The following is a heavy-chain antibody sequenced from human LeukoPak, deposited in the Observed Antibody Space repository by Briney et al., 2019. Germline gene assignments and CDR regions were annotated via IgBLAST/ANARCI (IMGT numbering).Heavy chain of an antibody. CDR1: GDSLSSSTCN. CDR3: ARDQVDYDIPDHFDY. CDR2: ISQSGNS. Sequence: SQTLSLTCKVSGDSLSSSTCNWSWIRQPPGKGLVWIGYISQSGNSYFTPSLKSRATISVDRSKNHFSLTLISVTAADTAVYYCARDQVDYDIPDHFDYWGKGALVTVSS. V-gene: IGHV4-30-2*01. D-gene: IGHD3-22*01. J-gene: IGHJ4*02.